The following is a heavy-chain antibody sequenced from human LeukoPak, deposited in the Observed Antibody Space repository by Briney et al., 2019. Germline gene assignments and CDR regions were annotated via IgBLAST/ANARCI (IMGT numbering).Heavy chain of an antibody. CDR2: IYTSGST. J-gene: IGHJ6*03. CDR1: GGPISSYY. D-gene: IGHD3-10*01. CDR3: ARDQYDYYGSGSLPGYMDV. V-gene: IGHV4-4*07. Sequence: SETLSLTCTVSGGPISSYYWSWIRQPAGKGLEWIGRIYTSGSTNYNPSLKSRVTMSVDTSKNQFSPKLSSVTAADTAVYYCARDQYDYYGSGSLPGYMDVWGKGTTVTVSS.